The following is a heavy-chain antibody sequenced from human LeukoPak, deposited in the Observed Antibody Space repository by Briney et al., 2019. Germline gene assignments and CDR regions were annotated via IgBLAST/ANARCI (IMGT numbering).Heavy chain of an antibody. Sequence: ASVKVSCKASGYTFTGYYMHWLRQAPGQGLEGMGWINPNSGGTNYAQKFQGRVTMTRDTSISTAYMELSRLRSDDTAVYYCASGITFGGVIVTGWFDSWGQGTLVTVSS. CDR1: GYTFTGYY. CDR3: ASGITFGGVIVTGWFDS. J-gene: IGHJ5*01. CDR2: INPNSGGT. V-gene: IGHV1-2*02. D-gene: IGHD3-16*02.